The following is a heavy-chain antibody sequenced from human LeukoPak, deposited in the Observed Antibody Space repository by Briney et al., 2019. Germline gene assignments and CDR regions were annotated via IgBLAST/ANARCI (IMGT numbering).Heavy chain of an antibody. D-gene: IGHD4-23*01. CDR1: GFTFSSHS. CDR3: ARAGGPVVNNWFDP. V-gene: IGHV3-21*01. Sequence: GGSLRPSCAASGFTFSSHSMSWVRQAPGKGLEWVSSISSSSTYIYYADSLKGRFTISRDNAKNSLYLQMNSLRAEDTAVYYCARAGGPVVNNWFDPWGQGTLVTVSS. CDR2: ISSSSTYI. J-gene: IGHJ5*02.